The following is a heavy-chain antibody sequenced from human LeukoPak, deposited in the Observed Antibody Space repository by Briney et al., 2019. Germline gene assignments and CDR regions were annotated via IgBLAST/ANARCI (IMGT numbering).Heavy chain of an antibody. Sequence: GGSLRLSCAASGFTFSSYAMSWVRQAPGKGLEWVSAIIGSGGSTYYADSVKGRFTISRDNAKNSLYLQMNSLRDEDTAVYYCARDQYSGHWYYALDIWGQGTMVTVSS. V-gene: IGHV3-23*01. CDR3: ARDQYSGHWYYALDI. D-gene: IGHD6-19*01. CDR1: GFTFSSYA. CDR2: IIGSGGST. J-gene: IGHJ3*02.